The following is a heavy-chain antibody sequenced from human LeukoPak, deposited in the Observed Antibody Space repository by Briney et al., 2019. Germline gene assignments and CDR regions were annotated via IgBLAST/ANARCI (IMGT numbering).Heavy chain of an antibody. D-gene: IGHD1-7*01. CDR3: ARATNYASLDY. CDR1: GGSFSGYY. Sequence: SETLSLTCAVYGGSFSGYYWSWIRQPPGKGLEWIGEIYHSGSTNYNPSLKSRVTISVDKSKNQFSLKLSSVTAADTAVYYCARATNYASLDYWGQGTLVTVSS. CDR2: IYHSGST. J-gene: IGHJ4*02. V-gene: IGHV4-34*01.